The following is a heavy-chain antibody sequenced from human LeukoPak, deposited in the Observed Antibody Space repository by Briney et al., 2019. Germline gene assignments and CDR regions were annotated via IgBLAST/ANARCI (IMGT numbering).Heavy chain of an antibody. D-gene: IGHD2-2*01. CDR2: ISGSGGST. CDR1: GFTFSSYA. CDR3: ARSHAPIPAAIVFYFDY. J-gene: IGHJ4*02. Sequence: GGSLRLSCAASGFTFSSYAMSWVRQAPGKGLEAVSAISGSGGSTYYADSVKGRFTISRDNSKNTLYLQMNSLRAEDTAVYYCARSHAPIPAAIVFYFDYWGQGTLVTVSS. V-gene: IGHV3-23*01.